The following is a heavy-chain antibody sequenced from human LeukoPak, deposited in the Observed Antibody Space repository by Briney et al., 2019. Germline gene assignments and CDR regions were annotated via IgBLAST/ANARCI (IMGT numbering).Heavy chain of an antibody. CDR2: IIPTLGIA. Sequence: GASVKVSCKASGGTFSSYAISWVRQAPGQGLEWMGRIIPTLGIANYAQKFQGRATITADKSTSTAYMELSSPRSEDTAVYYCAREDGYSYGPGRASNYWGQGTLVTVSS. D-gene: IGHD5-18*01. CDR3: AREDGYSYGPGRASNY. CDR1: GGTFSSYA. V-gene: IGHV1-69*04. J-gene: IGHJ4*02.